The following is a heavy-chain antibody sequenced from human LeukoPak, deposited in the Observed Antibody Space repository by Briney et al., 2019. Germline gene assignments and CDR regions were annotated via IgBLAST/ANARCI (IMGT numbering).Heavy chain of an antibody. Sequence: PSETLSLTCTVSGGSISSYYWSWIRQPPGKGLEWIGYIYYSGSTYYNPSLKSRVTISVDTSKNQFSLKLSSVTAADTAVYYCARVMYGSSGYSSAFDIWGQGTMVTVSS. CDR2: IYYSGST. CDR3: ARVMYGSSGYSSAFDI. CDR1: GGSISSYY. D-gene: IGHD3-22*01. V-gene: IGHV4-59*08. J-gene: IGHJ3*02.